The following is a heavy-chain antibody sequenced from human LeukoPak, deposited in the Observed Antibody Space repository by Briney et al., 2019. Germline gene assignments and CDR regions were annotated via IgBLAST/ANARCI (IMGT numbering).Heavy chain of an antibody. V-gene: IGHV4-59*01. CDR3: ARGPYRGYSYGYVLDY. D-gene: IGHD5-18*01. CDR2: IYYTGST. J-gene: IGHJ4*02. CDR1: GASISGYY. Sequence: PSEILSLTCTVSGASISGYYWSWIRQPPGKGLEYIGYIYYTGSTKYNPSLKSRVTMSIDTSKNQFSLQLSSLTAADTAVYYCARGPYRGYSYGYVLDYWGLGTLVTVSS.